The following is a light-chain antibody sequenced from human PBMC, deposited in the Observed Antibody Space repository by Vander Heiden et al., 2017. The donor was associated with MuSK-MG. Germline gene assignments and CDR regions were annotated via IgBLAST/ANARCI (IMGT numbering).Light chain of an antibody. CDR2: WAS. Sequence: DIVMTQSPDSLAVSLGERATINCKSSQSVLYSSNNKNYLAWYQQKPGQPPKLLIYWASTRESGVPDRLSGSGSGTDFTLTISSLQAEDVAVYYCQRDDSTRLTFGGGTKVEIK. J-gene: IGKJ4*01. V-gene: IGKV4-1*01. CDR3: QRDDSTRLT. CDR1: QSVLYSSNNKNY.